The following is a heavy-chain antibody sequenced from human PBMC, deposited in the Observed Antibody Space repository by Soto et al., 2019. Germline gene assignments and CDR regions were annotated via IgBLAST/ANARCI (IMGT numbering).Heavy chain of an antibody. V-gene: IGHV1-46*01. D-gene: IGHD5-18*01. J-gene: IGHJ4*02. CDR3: ARGEYSYGMPYYFDY. CDR2: INPGGGST. Sequence: GASVKVSCKASGYTFTSYYMHWVRQAPGQGLEWMGIINPGGGSTGYAQKVQGRVTMTRDTSTSTVYMELSSLRSEDTAVYCCARGEYSYGMPYYFDYWGQGTLVTVSS. CDR1: GYTFTSYY.